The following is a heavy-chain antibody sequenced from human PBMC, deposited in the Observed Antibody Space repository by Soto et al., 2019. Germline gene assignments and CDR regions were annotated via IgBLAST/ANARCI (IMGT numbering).Heavy chain of an antibody. V-gene: IGHV1-18*01. CDR1: GYTFTSYG. J-gene: IGHJ4*02. CDR3: ARDKYYYDSSGFDFDY. Sequence: ASVKVSCKASGYTFTSYGISWVRQAPGQGLEWMGWISAYNGNTNYAQKLRGRVTMTTDTSTSTAYMELRSLRSDDTAVYYCARDKYYYDSSGFDFDYWGQGTLVTVSS. CDR2: ISAYNGNT. D-gene: IGHD3-22*01.